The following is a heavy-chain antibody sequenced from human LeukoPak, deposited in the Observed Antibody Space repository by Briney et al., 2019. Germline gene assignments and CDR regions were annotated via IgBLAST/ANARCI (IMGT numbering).Heavy chain of an antibody. J-gene: IGHJ6*02. D-gene: IGHD6-19*01. CDR3: AKYPKAMAGNNYYGMDA. CDR1: GFTPSSDG. CDR2: ISSDGSNK. V-gene: IGHV3-30*18. Sequence: GRSLILSCGPSGFTPSSDGMRWGRQAPGKGLEWVAVISSDGSNKYYADSVKGRFTISRDNSKNTLYLQMNSRRAEDTAVYYCAKYPKAMAGNNYYGMDAWGQGTTVTVSS.